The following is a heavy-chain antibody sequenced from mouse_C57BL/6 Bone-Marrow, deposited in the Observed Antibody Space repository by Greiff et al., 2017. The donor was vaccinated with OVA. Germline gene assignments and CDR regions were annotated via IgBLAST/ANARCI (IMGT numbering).Heavy chain of an antibody. CDR3: TRLDGDYAMDY. CDR1: GYTFTDYE. D-gene: IGHD1-1*02. CDR2: IDPDTGDT. Sequence: QVQLQQPGAELVKPGASVTLSCKASGYTFTDYEMHWVKQRPVHGLEWIGTIDPDTGDTYYNQKFKGKAILTADKSSSTAYMELRSLTSEDSAFYYCTRLDGDYAMDYWGQGTTVTVSS. V-gene: IGHV1-15*01. J-gene: IGHJ4*01.